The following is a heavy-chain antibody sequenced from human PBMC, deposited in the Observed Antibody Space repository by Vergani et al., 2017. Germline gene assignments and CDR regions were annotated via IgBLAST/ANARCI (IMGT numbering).Heavy chain of an antibody. CDR1: GGTFSSYA. V-gene: IGHV1-69*01. D-gene: IGHD3-16*01. CDR2: IIPIFGTA. J-gene: IGHJ5*02. CDR3: ARGRGDDLREKGGEENWFDP. Sequence: QVQLVQSGAEVKKPGSSVKVSCKASGGTFSSYAISWVRQAPGQGLEWMGGIIPIFGTANYAQKFQGRVTITADESTSTAYMELSSLRSEDTAVYYCARGRGDDLREKGGEENWFDPWGQGTLVTVSS.